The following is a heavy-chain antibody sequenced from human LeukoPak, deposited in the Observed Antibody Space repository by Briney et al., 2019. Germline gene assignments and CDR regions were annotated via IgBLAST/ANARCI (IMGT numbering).Heavy chain of an antibody. CDR3: AKDVPSEQAATNPLFDY. Sequence: GGSLRLSCAASGFTFGGYAMSWVRQAPGKGLEWVSAISGSGGSTYYADSVKGRFTISRDNSKNTLYLQMNSLRAEDTAVYYCAKDVPSEQAATNPLFDYWGQGTLVTVSS. V-gene: IGHV3-23*01. CDR2: ISGSGGST. CDR1: GFTFGGYA. D-gene: IGHD2-15*01. J-gene: IGHJ4*02.